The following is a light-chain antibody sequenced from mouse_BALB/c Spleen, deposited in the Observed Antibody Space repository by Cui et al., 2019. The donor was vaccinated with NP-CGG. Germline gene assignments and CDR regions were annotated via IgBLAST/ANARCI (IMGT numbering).Light chain of an antibody. CDR1: TGAFTTSNY. J-gene: IGLJ1*01. Sequence: QPVVTKKPALTTSPGETVTLTCRSSTGAFTTSNYANWVQEKPDHLFTGLIGGTNNRAPGVPARFSGSLIGGKAALTITGAQTEDEAIYFCALWYSNHWVFGGGTKLTVL. CDR3: ALWYSNHWV. V-gene: IGLV1*01. CDR2: GTN.